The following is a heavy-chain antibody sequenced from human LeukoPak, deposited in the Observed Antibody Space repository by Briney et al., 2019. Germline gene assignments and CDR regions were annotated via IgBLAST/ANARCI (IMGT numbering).Heavy chain of an antibody. Sequence: PSETLSLTCAVYGGSFSGYCWSWIRQPPGKGLEWIGEINHSGSTNYNPSLKSRVTISVVTSKNQFSLKLSSVTAADTAVYYCARESIAAAVWFDPWGQGTLVTVSS. CDR1: GGSFSGYC. CDR3: ARESIAAAVWFDP. CDR2: INHSGST. D-gene: IGHD6-13*01. V-gene: IGHV4-34*01. J-gene: IGHJ5*02.